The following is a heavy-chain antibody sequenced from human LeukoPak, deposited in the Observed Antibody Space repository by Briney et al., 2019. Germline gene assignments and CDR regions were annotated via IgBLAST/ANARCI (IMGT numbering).Heavy chain of an antibody. CDR1: GFTFSSYG. V-gene: IGHV3-48*01. CDR2: ISGSSSTI. J-gene: IGHJ4*02. D-gene: IGHD3-3*01. Sequence: GGSLGLSCAASGFTFSSYGMYWVRQAPGKGLEWVSYISGSSSTIYYADSVRGRLTISRDNAKNSLYLQMNSLRVEDTAVYYCARDSGDFWSGPYWGQGTLVTVSS. CDR3: ARDSGDFWSGPY.